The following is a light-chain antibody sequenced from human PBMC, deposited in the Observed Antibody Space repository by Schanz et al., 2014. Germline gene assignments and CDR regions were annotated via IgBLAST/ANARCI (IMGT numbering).Light chain of an antibody. V-gene: IGLV2-23*01. J-gene: IGLJ3*02. Sequence: QSALTQPASVSGSPGQSITISCTGTSSDNLVSWYQQHPGKAPKLLIYEGSKWPSGVSNRFSASKSGNTASLTISGLQAEDEADYYCCSYAGTNTRRWVFGGGTKLTV. CDR3: CSYAGTNTRRWV. CDR1: SSDNL. CDR2: EGS.